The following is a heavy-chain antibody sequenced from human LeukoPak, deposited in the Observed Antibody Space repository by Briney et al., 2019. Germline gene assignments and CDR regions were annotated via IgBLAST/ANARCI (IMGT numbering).Heavy chain of an antibody. CDR1: GFTFSSYA. CDR3: AGPNGSGSYYNAIDY. J-gene: IGHJ4*02. V-gene: IGHV3-23*01. Sequence: GGSLILSCAASGFTFSSYAMSWVRQAPGKGLEWVSAISGSGGSTYYADSVKGRFTISRDNSKNTLYLQMNSLRAEDTAVYYCAGPNGSGSYYNAIDYWGQGTLVTVSS. CDR2: ISGSGGST. D-gene: IGHD3-10*01.